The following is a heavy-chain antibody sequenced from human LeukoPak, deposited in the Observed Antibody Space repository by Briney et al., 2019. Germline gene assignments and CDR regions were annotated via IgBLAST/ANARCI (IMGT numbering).Heavy chain of an antibody. CDR2: IYYSGST. D-gene: IGHD6-19*01. J-gene: IGHJ3*02. CDR3: ARVGSSGWQDAFDI. V-gene: IGHV4-59*08. CDR1: GGSISSYY. Sequence: SETLSLTCTVSGGSISSYYWSWIRQPPGKGLEWIGYIYYSGSTNYNPSLKSRVTISVDTSKNQFSLKLSFVTAADTAVYYCARVGSSGWQDAFDIWGQGTMVTVSS.